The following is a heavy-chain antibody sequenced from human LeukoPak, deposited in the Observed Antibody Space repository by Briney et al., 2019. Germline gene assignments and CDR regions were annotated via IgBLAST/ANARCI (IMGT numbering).Heavy chain of an antibody. CDR3: ATDGCGIGGDCSDAFDI. CDR2: FDPEDGET. V-gene: IGHV1-24*01. Sequence: ASVKVSCKVSGYTLTELSMYWVRQAPRKGLEWMGGFDPEDGETIYAQKFQGRVTMTEDTSTDTAYMELSSLRSEDTAVYYCATDGCGIGGDCSDAFDIWGQGTMVTVSS. J-gene: IGHJ3*02. CDR1: GYTLTELS. D-gene: IGHD2-21*02.